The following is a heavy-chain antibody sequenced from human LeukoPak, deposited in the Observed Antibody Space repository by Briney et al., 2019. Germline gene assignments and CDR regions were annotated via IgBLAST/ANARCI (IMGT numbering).Heavy chain of an antibody. J-gene: IGHJ4*02. CDR3: ARVQEYSSSFFDY. Sequence: ASVKVSCKASGYTFTSYYMHWVRQAPGQGLEWMGGIIPIFGTANYAQKFQGRVTITADKSTSTAYMELSSLRSEDTAVYYCARVQEYSSSFFDYWGQGTLVTVSS. CDR1: GYTFTSYY. CDR2: IIPIFGTA. V-gene: IGHV1-69*06. D-gene: IGHD6-6*01.